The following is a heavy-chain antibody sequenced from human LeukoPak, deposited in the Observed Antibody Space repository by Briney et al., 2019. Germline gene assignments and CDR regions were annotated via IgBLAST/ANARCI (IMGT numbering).Heavy chain of an antibody. CDR3: ARGYCSGGSCYPNWFDP. V-gene: IGHV3-21*01. Sequence: GGSLRLSCAASGLTFSSYSMNWVRQAPGKGLEWVSSISSSSSYIYYADSVKGRFTISRDNAKNSLYLQMNSLRAEDTAVYYCARGYCSGGSCYPNWFDPWGQGTLVTVSS. CDR2: ISSSSSYI. CDR1: GLTFSSYS. J-gene: IGHJ5*02. D-gene: IGHD2-15*01.